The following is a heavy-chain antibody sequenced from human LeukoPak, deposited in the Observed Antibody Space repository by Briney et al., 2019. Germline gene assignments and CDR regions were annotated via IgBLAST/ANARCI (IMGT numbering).Heavy chain of an antibody. D-gene: IGHD6-13*01. V-gene: IGHV4-59*01. CDR1: GGSISGYY. CDR3: ARYAAAAGPNWFDP. J-gene: IGHJ5*02. Sequence: SETLSLTCTVSGGSISGYYWTWVRQPPGKGLEWIGLIHYTGSNHYNPSLKSRVTISVATSKNQFSLKLTSVTAADTAVYYCARYAAAAGPNWFDPWGQGTRVTVSS. CDR2: IHYTGSN.